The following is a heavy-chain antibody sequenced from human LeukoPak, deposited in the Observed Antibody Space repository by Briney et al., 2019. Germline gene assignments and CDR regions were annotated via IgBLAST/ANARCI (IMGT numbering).Heavy chain of an antibody. CDR2: IIPILGIA. CDR3: AKLVLDYYDSSGYYSQAEYFQH. Sequence: GASVKVSCKASGGTFSSYAISWVRQAPGQGLEWMGRIIPILGIANYAQKFQGRVTITADKSTSTAYMELSSLRSEDTAVYYCAKLVLDYYDSSGYYSQAEYFQHWGQGTLVTVSS. CDR1: GGTFSSYA. J-gene: IGHJ1*01. D-gene: IGHD3-22*01. V-gene: IGHV1-69*04.